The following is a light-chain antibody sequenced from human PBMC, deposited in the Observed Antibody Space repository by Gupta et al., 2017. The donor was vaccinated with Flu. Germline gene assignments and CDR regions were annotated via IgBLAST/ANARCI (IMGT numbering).Light chain of an antibody. V-gene: IGLV2-18*02. CDR1: GSDVGTYNR. Sequence: QSALTKPPSVSGSPGQSVTISCPGTGSDVGTYNRVSWYRQPPGTAPKLIIFEVSNRPSGVPDRFSGSKSGNTASLTISGLQGEDEADYYCSSYTTSYTFVFGTGTKVTVL. CDR3: SSYTTSYTFV. CDR2: EVS. J-gene: IGLJ1*01.